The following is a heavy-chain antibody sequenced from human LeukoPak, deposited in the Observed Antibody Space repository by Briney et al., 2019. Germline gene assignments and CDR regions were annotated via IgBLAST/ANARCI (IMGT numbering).Heavy chain of an antibody. CDR1: GFTFRSYW. V-gene: IGHV3-7*04. CDR2: IKQDGSEK. CDR3: ARAPRPFDY. J-gene: IGHJ4*02. Sequence: GGSLRLSCAASGFTFRSYWMSWVRQAPGKGLEWVANIKQDGSEKYYVDSVKGRFTVSRDNAKNSLYLQMNSLRAGDTALYFCARAPRPFDYWGQGTLVTVSS.